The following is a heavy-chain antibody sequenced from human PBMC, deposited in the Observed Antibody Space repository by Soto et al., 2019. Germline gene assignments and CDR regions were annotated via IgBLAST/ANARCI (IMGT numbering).Heavy chain of an antibody. Sequence: QVQLVQSGAEVKKPGSSVKVSCKASGGTFSSYAISWVRQAPGQGLEWMGGIIPIFGTANYAQKFQGRVTITADKSTSTAYMELSSLISEDTAVYYCARELIAPRFSYYYYGMDVWGQGTTVTVSS. J-gene: IGHJ6*02. D-gene: IGHD2-8*01. CDR2: IIPIFGTA. CDR1: GGTFSSYA. CDR3: ARELIAPRFSYYYYGMDV. V-gene: IGHV1-69*06.